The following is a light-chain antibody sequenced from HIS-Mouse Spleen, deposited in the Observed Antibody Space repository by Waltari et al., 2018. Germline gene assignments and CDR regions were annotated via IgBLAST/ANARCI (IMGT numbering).Light chain of an antibody. J-gene: IGLJ2*01. CDR1: KLGDKY. V-gene: IGLV3-1*01. Sequence: SYELTQPPSVSVSPGQTASITCSGDKLGDKYSCWYQQKPGQSPVLVIYQDSKRPSGIHGRFSGSNAGNTATLTISGTQAMDEADYYCQAWDSSYSVFGGGTKLTVL. CDR2: QDS. CDR3: QAWDSSYSV.